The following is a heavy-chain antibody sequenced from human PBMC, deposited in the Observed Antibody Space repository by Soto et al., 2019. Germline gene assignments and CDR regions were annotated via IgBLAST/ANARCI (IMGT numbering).Heavy chain of an antibody. Sequence: GGSLRLSCAASGFTFSSYSMNWVRQAPGKGLEWVSYISSSSSTIYYADSVKGRFTISRDNAKNSLYLQMNSLRAEDTAVYYCARDHIVATTGPDYFDYWGQGTLVTVSS. CDR2: ISSSSSTI. V-gene: IGHV3-48*01. J-gene: IGHJ4*02. CDR3: ARDHIVATTGPDYFDY. CDR1: GFTFSSYS. D-gene: IGHD5-12*01.